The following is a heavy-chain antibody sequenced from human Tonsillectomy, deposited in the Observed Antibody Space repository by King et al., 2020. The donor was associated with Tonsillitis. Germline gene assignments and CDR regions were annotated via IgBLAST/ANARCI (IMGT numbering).Heavy chain of an antibody. CDR3: ARDRYGIGFKYVTARDF. D-gene: IGHD6-19*01. Sequence: VQLVESGGGVVQPGRSLRLSCGVSGFTFSSYAMYWVRQAPGKGLEWMAVISYEGSNKYHADSVKGRFTISRDNSKNTLYLQMNSLRVEDTAVYYCARDRYGIGFKYVTARDFWGQGTMVTVSS. J-gene: IGHJ3*01. V-gene: IGHV3-30-3*01. CDR1: GFTFSSYA. CDR2: ISYEGSNK.